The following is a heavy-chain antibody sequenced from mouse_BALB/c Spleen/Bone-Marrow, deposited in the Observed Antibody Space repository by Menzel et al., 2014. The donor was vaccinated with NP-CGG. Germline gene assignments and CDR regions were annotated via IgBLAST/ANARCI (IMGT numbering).Heavy chain of an antibody. Sequence: VQLQQSGPELVKPGASVKMSCKASGYTFTDYYMDWVKQSHGESFEWIGRVNPYNGGTSYNQKFKGKATLTVDKSSSTAYMELNSLTSGDSAVYYCAREGTTVVAYYFDYWGQGTTLTVSS. J-gene: IGHJ2*01. CDR2: VNPYNGGT. V-gene: IGHV1-19*01. D-gene: IGHD1-1*01. CDR3: AREGTTVVAYYFDY. CDR1: GYTFTDYY.